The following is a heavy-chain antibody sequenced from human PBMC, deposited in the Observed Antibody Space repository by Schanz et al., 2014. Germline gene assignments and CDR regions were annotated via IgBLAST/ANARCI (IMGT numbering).Heavy chain of an antibody. CDR1: GCTFSNYG. J-gene: IGHJ6*02. D-gene: IGHD6-6*01. V-gene: IGHV3-48*01. CDR3: AKGRGGTSSEGLDQYYGMDV. CDR2: ISSSSSTI. Sequence: EVQVVESGGDLVQPGGSLRLSCAVSGCTFSNYGMGWVRQAPGKGLEWVSYISSSSSTIYYADSVKGRFTISRDNSKNMLYLQMNSLRGEDTAVYFCAKGRGGTSSEGLDQYYGMDVWGQGTTVTVSS.